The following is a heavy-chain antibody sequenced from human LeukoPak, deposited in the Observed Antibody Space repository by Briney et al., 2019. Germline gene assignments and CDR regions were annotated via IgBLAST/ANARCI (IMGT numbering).Heavy chain of an antibody. J-gene: IGHJ6*03. D-gene: IGHD6-19*01. CDR1: GFSFDNYA. Sequence: PGGSLRLSCAASGFSFDNYAMSWVRQAPGKGLEWVSAIGGSTGRTYYADSVKGRFTVSRDNAKNSLYLQMNSLRAEDTAVYYCARVTKSTPVWLGYYYYYMDVWGKGTTVTVSS. CDR2: IGGSTGRT. CDR3: ARVTKSTPVWLGYYYYYMDV. V-gene: IGHV3-23*01.